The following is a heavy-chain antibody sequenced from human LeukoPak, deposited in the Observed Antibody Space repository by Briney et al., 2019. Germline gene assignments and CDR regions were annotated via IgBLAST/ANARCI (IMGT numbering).Heavy chain of an antibody. CDR3: ARPQRWLQSADAFDI. CDR2: INPNSGGT. V-gene: IGHV1-2*02. J-gene: IGHJ3*02. CDR1: GYTFTGYY. D-gene: IGHD5-24*01. Sequence: ASVKVSCKASGYTFTGYYMHWVRQAPGQGLEWMGWINPNSGGTNYAQKFQGRVTMTSDTSISTAYMELSRLRSDDTAVYYCARPQRWLQSADAFDIWGQGTMVTVSS.